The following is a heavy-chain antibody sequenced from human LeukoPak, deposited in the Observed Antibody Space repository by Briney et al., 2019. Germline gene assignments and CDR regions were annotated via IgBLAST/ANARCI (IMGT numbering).Heavy chain of an antibody. Sequence: SGPTLVNPTQTLTLTCTFSGFSRSTSGMCVGWIRQPPGKALEWLPRLDCVDGKYYSTSLKTRLTISKDTSKNQVLLTMTTMDPVDTAAYSCARSTSGSRGYYYIDVWGKGTTVTVSS. J-gene: IGHJ6*03. V-gene: IGHV2-70*11. CDR2: LDCVDGK. CDR3: ARSTSGSRGYYYIDV. D-gene: IGHD1-26*01. CDR1: GFSRSTSGMC.